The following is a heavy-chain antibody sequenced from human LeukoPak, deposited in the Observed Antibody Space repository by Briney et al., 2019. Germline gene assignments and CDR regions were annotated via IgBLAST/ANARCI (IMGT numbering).Heavy chain of an antibody. CDR1: GFTFRSYS. CDR3: ARSRGYSYAGLGEVLDY. CDR2: IISSSSAI. D-gene: IGHD5-18*01. V-gene: IGHV3-48*02. J-gene: IGHJ4*02. Sequence: GGSLRLSCAASGFTFRSYSMNWVRQAPGKGLEWVSYIISSSSAIYYADSVKGRFTISRDNAKSSLYLQMNSLRDEDTAVYYCARSRGYSYAGLGEVLDYWGQGTLVTVSS.